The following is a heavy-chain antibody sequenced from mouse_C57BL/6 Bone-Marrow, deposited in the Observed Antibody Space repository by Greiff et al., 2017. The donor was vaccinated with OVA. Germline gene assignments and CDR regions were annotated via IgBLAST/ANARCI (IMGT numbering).Heavy chain of an antibody. CDR3: ASRSAQAGY. CDR2: IDPSDSYT. D-gene: IGHD3-2*02. J-gene: IGHJ2*01. CDR1: GYTFTSYW. V-gene: IGHV1-50*01. Sequence: QVQLQQPGAELVKPGASVKLSCKASGYTFTSYWMQWVKQRPGQGLEWIGEIDPSDSYTNYNQKFKGKATLTVDTSSSTAYIQLSSLTSEDSAVYYCASRSAQAGYWGQGTTLTVSS.